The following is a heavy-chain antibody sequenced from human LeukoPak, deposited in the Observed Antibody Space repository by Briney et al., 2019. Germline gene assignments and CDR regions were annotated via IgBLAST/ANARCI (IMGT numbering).Heavy chain of an antibody. J-gene: IGHJ5*02. CDR1: GGSISSSSYY. CDR3: AKGAGGFSYYNWFDP. CDR2: IYYSGTT. V-gene: IGHV4-39*07. D-gene: IGHD5-18*01. Sequence: SETLSLTCTVSGGSISSSSYYWGWIRQPPGKGLEWIGSIYYSGTTHYNPSLESRVTVSVDTSKNQFSLKLASVTAADTAVYYCAKGAGGFSYYNWFDPWGQGTLVTVSS.